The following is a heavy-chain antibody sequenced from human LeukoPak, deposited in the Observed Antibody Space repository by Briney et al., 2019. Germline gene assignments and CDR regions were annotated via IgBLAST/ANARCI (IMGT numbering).Heavy chain of an antibody. CDR2: ISYDGSNK. J-gene: IGHJ5*02. CDR3: AKDSGDYDFWSGYYPYNWFDP. V-gene: IGHV3-30-3*01. D-gene: IGHD3-3*01. CDR1: GFTFSSYA. Sequence: PGGSLRLSCAASGFTFSSYAMHWVRQAPGKGLEWVAVISYDGSNKYYADSVKGRFTISRDNSKNTLYLQMNSLRAEDTAVYYCAKDSGDYDFWSGYYPYNWFDPWGQGTLVTVSS.